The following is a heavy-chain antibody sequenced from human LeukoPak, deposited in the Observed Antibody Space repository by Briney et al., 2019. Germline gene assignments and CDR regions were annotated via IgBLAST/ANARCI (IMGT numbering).Heavy chain of an antibody. D-gene: IGHD4-17*01. CDR3: AKGVTTSGFDP. CDR2: INPSGGNT. V-gene: IGHV1-46*01. CDR1: GYTFTSYY. J-gene: IGHJ5*02. Sequence: GASVKVSCKASGYTFTSYYMHWVRQAPGQGLEWMGIINPSGGNTGYAQKFQGRVTMTRNTSISTAYMELSSLRSEDTAVYYCAKGVTTSGFDPWGQGTLVTVSS.